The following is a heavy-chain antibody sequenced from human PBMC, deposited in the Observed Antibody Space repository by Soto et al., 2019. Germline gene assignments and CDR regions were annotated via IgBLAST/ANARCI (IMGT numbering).Heavy chain of an antibody. CDR2: IYYSGST. J-gene: IGHJ5*02. CDR3: AHYRAYCGGDCRWFDP. D-gene: IGHD2-21*02. V-gene: IGHV4-30-4*01. CDR1: GGSISSGDYY. Sequence: QVQLQESGPGLVKPSQTLSLTCTVSGGSISSGDYYWSWIRQPPGKGLEWIGYIYYSGSTYYNPSLKSRVTISVDTSKIQFSLKLSSVTAADTAVYYCAHYRAYCGGDCRWFDPWGQGTLVTVYS.